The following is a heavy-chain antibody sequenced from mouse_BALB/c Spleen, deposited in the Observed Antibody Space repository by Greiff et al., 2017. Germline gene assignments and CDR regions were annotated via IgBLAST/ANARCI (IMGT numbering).Heavy chain of an antibody. CDR1: GYTFTSYW. Sequence: VQLQQSGAELAKPGASVKMSCKASGYTFTSYWMHWVKQRPGQGLEWIGYINPSTGYTEYNQKFKDKATLTADKSSSTAYMQLSSLTSEDSAVYYCASSMIRFAYWGQGTLVTVSA. CDR3: ASSMIRFAY. V-gene: IGHV1-7*01. D-gene: IGHD2-4*01. J-gene: IGHJ3*01. CDR2: INPSTGYT.